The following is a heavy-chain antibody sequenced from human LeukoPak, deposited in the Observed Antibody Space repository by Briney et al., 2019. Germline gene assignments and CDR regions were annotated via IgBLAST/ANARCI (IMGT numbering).Heavy chain of an antibody. CDR2: INTNTGNP. D-gene: IGHD3-10*01. CDR3: ARERGELHYYGSGSYPFDP. J-gene: IGHJ5*02. V-gene: IGHV7-4-1*02. CDR1: GYTFTSYA. Sequence: GASVKVSCKASGYTFTSYAMNWVRQAPGQGLEWMGWINTNTGNPTYAQGFTGRFVFSLDTSVSTAYLQISSLKAEDTAVYYCARERGELHYYGSGSYPFDPWGQGTLVTVSS.